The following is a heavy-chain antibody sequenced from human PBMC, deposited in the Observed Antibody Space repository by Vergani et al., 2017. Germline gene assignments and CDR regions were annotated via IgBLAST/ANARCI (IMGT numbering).Heavy chain of an antibody. CDR3: AKIRHSCSGDCTGIPDY. D-gene: IGHD2-21*02. V-gene: IGHV3-30*02. J-gene: IGHJ4*02. CDR1: GFTGYG. Sequence: QVQLVESGGGVVQPGGSLRLSCAASGFTGYGMHWVRQAPGKGLEWVAFILNDGTNEFYGDSVKGRFTISSDNSKNTLFLHMNSLRIEDTAVYYCAKIRHSCSGDCTGIPDYWGQGTLVNVSS. CDR2: ILNDGTNE.